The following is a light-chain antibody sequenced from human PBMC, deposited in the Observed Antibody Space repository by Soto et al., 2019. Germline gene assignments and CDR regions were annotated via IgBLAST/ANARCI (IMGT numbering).Light chain of an antibody. CDR3: QQYINWPPLT. J-gene: IGKJ4*01. CDR2: GAS. V-gene: IGKV3-15*01. Sequence: EIVLTQSPATLSVSPGERATLSCRASQSVNSNLAWYQQKPGQAPRLLIYGASTRATDIPARFSGSGSGTDFTLTISSLQSEDFAVYYCQQYINWPPLTFGGGTKVDIK. CDR1: QSVNSN.